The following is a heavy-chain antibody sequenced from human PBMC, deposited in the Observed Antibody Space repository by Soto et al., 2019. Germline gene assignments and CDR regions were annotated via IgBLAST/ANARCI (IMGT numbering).Heavy chain of an antibody. CDR1: GFTFSNYA. V-gene: IGHV3-23*01. CDR3: ARDGEDAGSGHANGGFRT. D-gene: IGHD2-8*01. J-gene: IGHJ5*02. Sequence: EVQLLESGGGLVQPGGSLRLSCAASGFTFSNYAMSWVRQAPGKGLEWVSAVRGSGSSTYYADSVKGRVTISRDNAMNTLYRQMRSLRAVDTALNYCARDGEDAGSGHANGGFRTWGQGTLVTVS. CDR2: VRGSGSST.